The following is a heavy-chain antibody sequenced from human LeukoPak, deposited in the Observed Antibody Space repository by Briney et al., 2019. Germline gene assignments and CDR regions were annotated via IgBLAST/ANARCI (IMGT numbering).Heavy chain of an antibody. Sequence: SETLSLTCTVSGGSISSSSYYWGWIRQPPGKGLEWIGSIYYSGSTYYNPSLKSRVTISVDTSKNQFSLKLSSVTAADTAVYYCARVSRRIAVAFWGQGTLVTVSS. CDR1: GGSISSSSYY. D-gene: IGHD6-19*01. CDR2: IYYSGST. V-gene: IGHV4-39*07. J-gene: IGHJ4*02. CDR3: ARVSRRIAVAF.